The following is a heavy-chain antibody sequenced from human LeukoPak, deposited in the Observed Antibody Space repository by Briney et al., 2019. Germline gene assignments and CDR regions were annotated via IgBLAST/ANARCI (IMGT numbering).Heavy chain of an antibody. D-gene: IGHD3-3*01. J-gene: IGHJ4*02. V-gene: IGHV3-23*01. Sequence: GGSLRLSCAASGFTFSSYAMSWVRQAPGKGLEWVSAISGSGGSTYYADSVKGRFTISRDNSENTLYLQMNSLRAEDTAVYYCAKQVGFWSGYYDYWGQGTLVTVSS. CDR3: AKQVGFWSGYYDY. CDR1: GFTFSSYA. CDR2: ISGSGGST.